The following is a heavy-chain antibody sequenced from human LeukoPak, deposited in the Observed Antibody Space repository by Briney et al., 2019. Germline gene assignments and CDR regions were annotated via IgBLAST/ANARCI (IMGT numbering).Heavy chain of an antibody. CDR1: GFTFSRHG. J-gene: IGHJ6*03. CDR2: IPYDASNK. V-gene: IGHV3-30*02. D-gene: IGHD3-10*01. Sequence: GGSLRLSCAASGFTFSRHGIHWVRQAPGKGLEWVAFIPYDASNKFYRDSVKGRFTISRDNSKNALYLQMNSLRAEDTAVYHCAKGVGGSANYYYMDVWGKGTTVTVSS. CDR3: AKGVGGSANYYYMDV.